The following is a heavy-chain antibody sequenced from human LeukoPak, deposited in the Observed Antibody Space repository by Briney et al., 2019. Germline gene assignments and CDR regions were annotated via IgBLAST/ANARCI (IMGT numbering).Heavy chain of an antibody. Sequence: PSETLSLTCAVYGGSFSGYYWSWIRQPPGKGLEWIGEINHSGSTNYNPSLKSRVTISVDTSKNQFSLKLSSVTAADTALYYCARHVGDGYNYFDYWGQGTLVTVSS. D-gene: IGHD5-24*01. CDR3: ARHVGDGYNYFDY. J-gene: IGHJ4*02. V-gene: IGHV4-34*01. CDR2: INHSGST. CDR1: GGSFSGYY.